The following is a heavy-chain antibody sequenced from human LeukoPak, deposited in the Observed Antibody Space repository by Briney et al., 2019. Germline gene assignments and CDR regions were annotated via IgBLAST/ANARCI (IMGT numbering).Heavy chain of an antibody. Sequence: GGSLRLSCAVSGFIFSGFGMKWVRQAPGKGLEWVSYISSSGSTIYYADSVKGRFFISRDNAKNSLYLQMNSLRAEDTAVYYCARAPKFRLVGVPKGPFDPWGQGTLVTVSS. CDR2: ISSSGSTI. CDR1: GFIFSGFG. V-gene: IGHV3-48*04. D-gene: IGHD1-26*01. J-gene: IGHJ5*02. CDR3: ARAPKFRLVGVPKGPFDP.